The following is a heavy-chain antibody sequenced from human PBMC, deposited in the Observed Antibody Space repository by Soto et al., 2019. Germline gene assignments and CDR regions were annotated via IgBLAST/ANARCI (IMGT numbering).Heavy chain of an antibody. Sequence: QVQLRESGPGLVKPSQTLSLTCTVSGGSISSGGYYWSWIRQHPGKGLEWIGYIYYSGSTYYNPSLKSRVTISVDTTKNQFSLKLSSVTAADTAVYYCARGAESSGWYSWFDPWGQGTLVTVSS. CDR3: ARGAESSGWYSWFDP. J-gene: IGHJ5*02. CDR1: GGSISSGGYY. CDR2: IYYSGST. D-gene: IGHD6-19*01. V-gene: IGHV4-31*03.